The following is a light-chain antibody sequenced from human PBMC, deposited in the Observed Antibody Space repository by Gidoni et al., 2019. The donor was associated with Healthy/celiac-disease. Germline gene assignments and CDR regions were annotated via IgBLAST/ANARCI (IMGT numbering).Light chain of an antibody. CDR1: QSVSSY. J-gene: IGKJ1*01. Sequence: EIVLTQSPATLSLSPGERATLSCRASQSVSSYLAWYQQKPGQAPRLLIYDASNRATGIPARFSGSGSGTYFTLTIRSLEPEDFAVYYCQQRSNWTFGQGTKVEIK. V-gene: IGKV3-11*01. CDR3: QQRSNWT. CDR2: DAS.